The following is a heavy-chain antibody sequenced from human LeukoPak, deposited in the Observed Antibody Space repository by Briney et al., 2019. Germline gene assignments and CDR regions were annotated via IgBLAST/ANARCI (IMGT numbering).Heavy chain of an antibody. D-gene: IGHD3-22*01. Sequence: GGSLRLSCAASGFTFSSYAMSWVRQAPGKGLEWVSAISGSGGSTYYADSVKGRFTISRDNSKNTLYLQMNSLRAEDTAVYYCAKDKNKITMIVVVISEYFQHWGQGTLVTVSS. J-gene: IGHJ1*01. CDR3: AKDKNKITMIVVVISEYFQH. CDR2: ISGSGGST. CDR1: GFTFSSYA. V-gene: IGHV3-23*01.